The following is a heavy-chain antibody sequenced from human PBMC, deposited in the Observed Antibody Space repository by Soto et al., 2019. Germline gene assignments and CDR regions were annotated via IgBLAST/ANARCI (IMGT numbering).Heavy chain of an antibody. CDR1: GDSVSSNSAA. J-gene: IGHJ1*01. CDR2: TYYRSKWYN. D-gene: IGHD4-17*01. V-gene: IGHV6-1*01. Sequence: SQTLSLTCAISGDSVSSNSAAWNWIRQSPSRGLEWLGRTYYRSKWYNDYAVSVKSRITISPDTSKNQFSLHLNSVTPEDTAVYYCTSAVTTSVEYFQYWGPGTLVTVSS. CDR3: TSAVTTSVEYFQY.